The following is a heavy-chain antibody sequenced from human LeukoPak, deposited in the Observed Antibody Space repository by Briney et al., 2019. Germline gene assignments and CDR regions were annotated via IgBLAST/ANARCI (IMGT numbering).Heavy chain of an antibody. V-gene: IGHV3-48*02. J-gene: IGHJ4*02. D-gene: IGHD3-10*01. Sequence: GGSLRLSCAASGFTFSSYSMNWVRQAPGKGLEWISYVSYSSSTIYYADSVKGRSTISRDNAKNSLYLQMNSLRDEDTAVYYCARDAHIVRGVNPLDYWGQGTLVTVSS. CDR2: VSYSSSTI. CDR1: GFTFSSYS. CDR3: ARDAHIVRGVNPLDY.